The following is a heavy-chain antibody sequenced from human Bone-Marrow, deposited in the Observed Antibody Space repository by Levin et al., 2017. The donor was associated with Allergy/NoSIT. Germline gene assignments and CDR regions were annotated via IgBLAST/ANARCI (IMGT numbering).Heavy chain of an antibody. CDR3: TTYSNSWYYFDY. CDR1: GFSFSNAW. D-gene: IGHD6-13*01. V-gene: IGHV3-15*01. Sequence: ETLSLTCAASGFSFSNAWMSWVRQAPGKGLEWVGRIKSETDGGTADYAAPVKGRFTISRDDSKNTLYLQMNSLKTEDTAVYYCTTYSNSWYYFDYWGQGTLVTVSS. J-gene: IGHJ4*02. CDR2: IKSETDGGTA.